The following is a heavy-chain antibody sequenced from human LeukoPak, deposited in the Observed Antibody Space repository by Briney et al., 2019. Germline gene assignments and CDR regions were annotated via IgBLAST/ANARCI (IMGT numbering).Heavy chain of an antibody. CDR1: GFTFDDYA. J-gene: IGHJ4*02. CDR2: INWNSDSI. CDR3: ARKNGLDY. Sequence: GGSLRLSCAVSGFTFDDYAMHWVRQVSGKGLEWVSGINWNSDSIGYVDSVKGRFTISRDNAKNSLYLQMNSLRAEDTAVYYCARKNGLDYWGQGTLVTVSS. V-gene: IGHV3-9*01.